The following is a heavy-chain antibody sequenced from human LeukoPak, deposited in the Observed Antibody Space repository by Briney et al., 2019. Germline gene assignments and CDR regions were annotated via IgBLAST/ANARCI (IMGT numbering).Heavy chain of an antibody. CDR2: ISSGSRYI. CDR3: ARVRGSSAYSSEYYFDY. Sequence: GRSLSLSCVASGFTLSSYCMKWVSQPPGRGLEWVSSISSGSRYILYASSVKGRFTISTDNATNSLYLQMNSLSAEDTAVYYCARVRGSSAYSSEYYFDYWGQGTLVTVSS. D-gene: IGHD3-22*01. J-gene: IGHJ4*02. V-gene: IGHV3-21*01. CDR1: GFTLSSYC.